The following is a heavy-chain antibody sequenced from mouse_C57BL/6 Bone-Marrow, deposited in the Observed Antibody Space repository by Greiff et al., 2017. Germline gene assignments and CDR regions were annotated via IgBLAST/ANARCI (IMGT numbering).Heavy chain of an antibody. D-gene: IGHD1-1*01. Sequence: QVQLQQSGAELVKPGASVKLSCKASGYTFTSYWMHWVKQRPGQGLEWIGMIHPNSGSTNYNEKFKSKATLTVDKSSSTAYMQLSSLTSEDSAVYYCARVHYYGSGGYWGQGTTLTVSS. J-gene: IGHJ2*01. V-gene: IGHV1-64*01. CDR2: IHPNSGST. CDR1: GYTFTSYW. CDR3: ARVHYYGSGGY.